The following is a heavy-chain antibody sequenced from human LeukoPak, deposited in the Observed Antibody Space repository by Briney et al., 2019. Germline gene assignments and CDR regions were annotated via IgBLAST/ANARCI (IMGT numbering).Heavy chain of an antibody. CDR1: ILTFSRYG. J-gene: IGHJ6*02. CDR2: ISHDGSKK. V-gene: IGHV3-30*18. Sequence: GGSLRLSCAASILTFSRYGMHWVRQAPGKGLESVAIISHDGSKKYYAESVKGRFTISRDNSKNTLSLQMDSLRADDTALYYCAKRSYYYGLNGWGQGTTVTVS. CDR3: AKRSYYYGLNG.